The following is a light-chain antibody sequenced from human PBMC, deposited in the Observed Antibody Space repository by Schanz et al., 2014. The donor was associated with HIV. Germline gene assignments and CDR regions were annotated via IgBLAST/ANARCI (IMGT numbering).Light chain of an antibody. CDR1: QSISTH. CDR2: GAS. CDR3: QQYGSSPWT. Sequence: EIVLTQSPGTLSLSPGEVGTLSCRASQSISTHLAWYQQKPGQAPTLLIYGASKRATGIPDRFSGSGSGTEFTLTISGLQSEDFAVYYCQQYGSSPWTFGQGTRVDVK. J-gene: IGKJ1*01. V-gene: IGKV3-20*01.